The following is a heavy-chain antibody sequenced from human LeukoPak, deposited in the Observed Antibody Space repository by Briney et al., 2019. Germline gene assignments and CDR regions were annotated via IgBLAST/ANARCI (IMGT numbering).Heavy chain of an antibody. J-gene: IGHJ3*02. CDR1: GFTFSSYW. Sequence: PGGSLRLSCAASGFTFSSYWMSWVRQAPGKGLEWVSAISGSGGSTYYADSVKGRFTISRDNSKNTLYLQMNSLRAEDTAVYYCAKELNYYDSSGYHAGAFDIWGQGTMVTVSS. D-gene: IGHD3-22*01. CDR3: AKELNYYDSSGYHAGAFDI. V-gene: IGHV3-23*01. CDR2: ISGSGGST.